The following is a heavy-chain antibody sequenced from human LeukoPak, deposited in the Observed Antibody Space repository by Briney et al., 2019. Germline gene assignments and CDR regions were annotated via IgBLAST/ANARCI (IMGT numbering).Heavy chain of an antibody. D-gene: IGHD6-6*01. J-gene: IGHJ4*02. CDR1: GGTFSSYA. CDR2: IIPIFGTA. CDR3: ARESSSSHFVLDY. Sequence: VASVKVSCKASGGTFSSYAISWVRQAPGQGLEWMGGIIPIFGTANYAQKFQGRVTITTDESTSTAYMELSSLRSEDTAVYYCARESSSSHFVLDYWGQGTLVTVSS. V-gene: IGHV1-69*05.